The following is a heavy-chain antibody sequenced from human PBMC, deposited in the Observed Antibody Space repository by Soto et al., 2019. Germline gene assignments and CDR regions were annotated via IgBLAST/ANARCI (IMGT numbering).Heavy chain of an antibody. D-gene: IGHD6-19*01. Sequence: GGSLRLSCAASGFTFSSYAMHWVRQAPGKGLEWVAVISYDGSNKYYADSVKGRFTISRDNSKNTLYLQMNSLRAEDTAVYYYARESSGSGWTNYFDYGGQGTLVTVSS. J-gene: IGHJ4*02. CDR3: ARESSGSGWTNYFDY. CDR2: ISYDGSNK. CDR1: GFTFSSYA. V-gene: IGHV3-30-3*01.